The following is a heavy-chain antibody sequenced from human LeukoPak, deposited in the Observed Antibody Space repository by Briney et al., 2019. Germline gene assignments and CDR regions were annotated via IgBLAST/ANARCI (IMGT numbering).Heavy chain of an antibody. Sequence: PSETLSLTCAVSGGSISSSNWWSWVRQPPGKRLEGIGEIYHSGSTNYNPSLKSRVTISVDKSKNQFSLKLSSVTAADTAVHYCARAPMVRGEVFDYWGQGTLVTVSS. CDR3: ARAPMVRGEVFDY. CDR1: GGSISSSNW. V-gene: IGHV4-4*02. J-gene: IGHJ4*02. CDR2: IYHSGST. D-gene: IGHD3-10*01.